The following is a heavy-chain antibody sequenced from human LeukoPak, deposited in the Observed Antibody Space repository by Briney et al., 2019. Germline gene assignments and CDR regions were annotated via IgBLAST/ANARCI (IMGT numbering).Heavy chain of an antibody. CDR2: ITGSSSYI. D-gene: IGHD1-1*01. J-gene: IGHJ5*02. CDR3: ARGGTWFDP. Sequence: GGSLRLSCAASGFTFTSYSMNWVRQAPGKGLEWVSSITGSSSYIYYADSMKGRFTVSRDNAKNSLYLQMDTLRAEDTAVYYCARGGTWFDPWGQGTLVTVPS. V-gene: IGHV3-21*01. CDR1: GFTFTSYS.